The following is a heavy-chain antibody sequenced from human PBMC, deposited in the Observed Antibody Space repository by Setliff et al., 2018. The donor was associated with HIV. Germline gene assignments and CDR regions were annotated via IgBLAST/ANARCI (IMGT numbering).Heavy chain of an antibody. CDR3: ARVFYYSAGSYSLDY. J-gene: IGHJ4*01. CDR1: GGTFSSYA. V-gene: IGHV1-69*06. D-gene: IGHD3-10*01. CDR2: IIPIFDTP. Sequence: ASVKVSCKASGGTFSSYAINWVRQAPGQGLEWMGRIIPIFDTPNYAQKFQGRVTITADKSTNTAYMELSSLRSEDTAVYYCARVFYYSAGSYSLDYWGQETLVTVSS.